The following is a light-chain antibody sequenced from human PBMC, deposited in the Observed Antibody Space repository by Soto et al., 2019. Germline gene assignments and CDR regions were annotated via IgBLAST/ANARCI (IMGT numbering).Light chain of an antibody. Sequence: HSALTQPASVSGSPGQSIAISCTGTSSDVGAYNYVSWYQQHPGKAPKLMIYDVSNQPSGVSNRFSGSKSGNTASLTISGLQAEDEADYYCCSYTTSSTYVFGTGTKVTVL. CDR3: CSYTTSSTYV. CDR2: DVS. J-gene: IGLJ1*01. CDR1: SSDVGAYNY. V-gene: IGLV2-14*03.